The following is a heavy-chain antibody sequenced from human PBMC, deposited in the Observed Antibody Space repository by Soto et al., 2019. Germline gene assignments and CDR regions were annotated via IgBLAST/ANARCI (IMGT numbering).Heavy chain of an antibody. Sequence: QVQLQQWGAGLLKPSETLSVTCAVYGGSFSGYYWSWIRQPPGKGLEWIGEINHSGSTNYNPSLKSRVTISVDTSKNQFSLKLSSVTAADTAVYYCARGRDTYYYGSGSYYNPPLYGMDVWGQGTTVTVSS. CDR3: ARGRDTYYYGSGSYYNPPLYGMDV. D-gene: IGHD3-10*01. CDR2: INHSGST. J-gene: IGHJ6*02. CDR1: GGSFSGYY. V-gene: IGHV4-34*01.